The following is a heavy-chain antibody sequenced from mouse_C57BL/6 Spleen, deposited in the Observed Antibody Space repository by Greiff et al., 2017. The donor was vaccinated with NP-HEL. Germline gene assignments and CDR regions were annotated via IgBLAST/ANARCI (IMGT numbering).Heavy chain of an antibody. V-gene: IGHV1-69*01. Sequence: VQLQQPGAELVMPGASVKLSCKASGYTFTSYWMHWVKQRPGQGLEWIGEIDPSDSYTNYNQKFKGKSTLTVDKSSSTASMQLSSLTSEDSAVYYCARFYYGGSYWYFDVWGTGTTVTVSS. CDR3: ARFYYGGSYWYFDV. J-gene: IGHJ1*03. D-gene: IGHD1-1*01. CDR2: IDPSDSYT. CDR1: GYTFTSYW.